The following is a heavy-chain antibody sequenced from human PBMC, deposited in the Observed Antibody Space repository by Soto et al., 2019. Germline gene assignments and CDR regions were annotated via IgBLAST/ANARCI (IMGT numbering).Heavy chain of an antibody. J-gene: IGHJ4*02. V-gene: IGHV3-30*04. CDR2: LSYDVRNK. D-gene: IGHD3-9*01. CDR3: AREYVTGYYNVLGY. Sequence: QVQLVESGGGVVQPGRSLRLSCAASGFTFSTYSMHWVRQAPGKGLEWVAVLSYDVRNKLYADSVKGRFTISRDNAKNTMYLQMNSLRTEDTAVYYCAREYVTGYYNVLGYWGQGTLVTVAS. CDR1: GFTFSTYS.